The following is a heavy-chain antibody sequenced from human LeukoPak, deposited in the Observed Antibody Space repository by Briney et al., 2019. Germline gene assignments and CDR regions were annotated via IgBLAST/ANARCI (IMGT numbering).Heavy chain of an antibody. J-gene: IGHJ4*02. CDR1: GGSFSGYY. CDR2: INHSGST. Sequence: PSETLSLTCAVYGGSFSGYYWIWIRQPPGKGLEWIGEINHSGSTNHNPSLKSRVTISVDTSKNQFSLKLSSVTAADTAVYYCASTYYDILPGYYTGDYWGQGTLVTVSS. D-gene: IGHD3-9*01. V-gene: IGHV4-34*01. CDR3: ASTYYDILPGYYTGDY.